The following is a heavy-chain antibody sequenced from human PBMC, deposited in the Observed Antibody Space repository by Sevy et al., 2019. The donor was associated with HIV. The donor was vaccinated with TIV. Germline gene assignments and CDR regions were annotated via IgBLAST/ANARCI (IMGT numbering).Heavy chain of an antibody. CDR3: ALERLSSDVAEYFQN. CDR1: GFTFRSFS. J-gene: IGHJ1*01. D-gene: IGHD1-1*01. Sequence: GGSLRLSCAASGFTFRSFSMHWVRQAPGKWLEWVTTVSYDGSNTSYADSVKGRFAVFSDNSRNLLNLQMNNLRPEDTAVYYCALERLSSDVAEYFQNWGQGTPVTVSS. V-gene: IGHV3-30*09. CDR2: VSYDGSNT.